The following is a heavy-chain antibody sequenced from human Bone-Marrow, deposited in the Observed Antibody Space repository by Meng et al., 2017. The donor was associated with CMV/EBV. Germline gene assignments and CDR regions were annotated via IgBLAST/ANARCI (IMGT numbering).Heavy chain of an antibody. J-gene: IGHJ4*02. CDR3: ARFRYNRGESLYYFDY. D-gene: IGHD3-16*01. CDR1: GFTFSYSE. CDR2: ISSSGATI. V-gene: IGHV3-48*03. Sequence: GGSLRLSCAASGFTFSYSEMNWVRQAPGRGLEWLSYISSSGATIYYADSVKGRLTISRDNAKNSVYLQMNSLRAEDTAVYYCARFRYNRGESLYYFDYWGQG.